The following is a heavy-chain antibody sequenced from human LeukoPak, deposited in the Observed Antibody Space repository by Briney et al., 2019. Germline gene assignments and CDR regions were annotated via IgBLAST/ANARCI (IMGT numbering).Heavy chain of an antibody. CDR3: AREAGVVIRVFDY. CDR1: GGSFSGYY. J-gene: IGHJ4*02. CDR2: INHSGST. Sequence: SETLSLTCAVYGGSFSGYYWSWIRQPPGKGLEWIGEINHSGSTNYNPSLKSRVTISVDTSKNQFSLKLSSVTAADTAVYYCAREAGVVIRVFDYWGQGTLVTVSS. V-gene: IGHV4-34*01. D-gene: IGHD3-22*01.